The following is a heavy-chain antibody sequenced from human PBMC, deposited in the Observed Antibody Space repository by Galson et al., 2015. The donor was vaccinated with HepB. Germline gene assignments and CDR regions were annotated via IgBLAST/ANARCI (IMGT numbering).Heavy chain of an antibody. D-gene: IGHD3-22*01. CDR1: GDSVSSNSAA. V-gene: IGHV6-1*01. CDR3: ARDTNHDYYRRDDAFDI. CDR2: TYYRSKWYN. Sequence: CAISGDSVSSNSAAWNWIRQSPSRGLEWLGRTYYRSKWYNDYAVSVKSRITINPDTSKNQFSLQLNSVTPEDTAVYYCARDTNHDYYRRDDAFDIWGQGTMVTVSS. J-gene: IGHJ3*02.